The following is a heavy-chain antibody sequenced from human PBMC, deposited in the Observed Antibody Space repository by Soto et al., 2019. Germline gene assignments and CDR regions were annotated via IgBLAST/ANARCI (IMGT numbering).Heavy chain of an antibody. CDR1: GFPFTGYA. CDR2: ISGHGDAT. CDR3: ANSRVSMVRGLIIIPNY. Sequence: GGSLRLSCAASGFPFTGYAMSWVRQAPGKGLELVSAISGHGDATFYADSVKGRFTISRDNSKNTLYLHMNSLRAEDTALYYCANSRVSMVRGLIIIPNYWGQGTLVTVSS. D-gene: IGHD3-10*01. J-gene: IGHJ4*02. V-gene: IGHV3-23*01.